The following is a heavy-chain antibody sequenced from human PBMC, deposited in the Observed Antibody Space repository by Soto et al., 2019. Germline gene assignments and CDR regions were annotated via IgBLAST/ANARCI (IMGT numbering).Heavy chain of an antibody. CDR2: INPSGGAT. CDR1: GYTFTKYY. CDR3: ATSRGLYDYGST. D-gene: IGHD4-17*01. V-gene: IGHV1-46*01. Sequence: ASVKVSCKAPGYTFTKYYIHWVRQAPGQGLQWLGIINPSGGATTYAQKFQGRVTMTRDTSTSTVFLELRSLRSEDTAIFYCATSRGLYDYGSTWGPGTLVTVSS. J-gene: IGHJ5*02.